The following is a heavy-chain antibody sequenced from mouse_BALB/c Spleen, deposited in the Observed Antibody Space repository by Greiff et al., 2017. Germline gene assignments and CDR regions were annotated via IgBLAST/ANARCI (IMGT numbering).Heavy chain of an antibody. CDR1: GYSITSDYA. J-gene: IGHJ1*01. Sequence: EVQRVESGPGLVKPSQSLSLTCTVTGYSITSDYAWNWIRQFPGNKLEWMGYISYSGSTSYNPSLKSRISITRDTSKNQFFLQLNSVTTEDTATYYCARDYYGSSYEDWYFDVWGAGTTVTVSS. V-gene: IGHV3-2*02. CDR3: ARDYYGSSYEDWYFDV. CDR2: ISYSGST. D-gene: IGHD1-1*01.